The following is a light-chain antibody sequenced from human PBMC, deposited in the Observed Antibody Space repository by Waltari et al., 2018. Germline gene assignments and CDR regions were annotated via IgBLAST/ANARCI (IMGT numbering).Light chain of an antibody. CDR2: EDY. V-gene: IGLV6-57*03. Sequence: NFMLTQPHSVSESPGKTVTISCTRSSSSISSNYVQWFQQHPGSAPTTVIYEDYQRPSGVPDRFSGSIDSSSNSASLTISGLKTEDEADYYCQSYDGINWMFGGGTKLTVL. CDR3: QSYDGINWM. J-gene: IGLJ3*02. CDR1: SSSISSNY.